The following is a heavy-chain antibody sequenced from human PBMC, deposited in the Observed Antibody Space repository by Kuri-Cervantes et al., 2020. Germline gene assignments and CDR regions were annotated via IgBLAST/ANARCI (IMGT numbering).Heavy chain of an antibody. Sequence: ASVKVSCKASGYTFTSYYMHWVRQATGQGLEWMGWMNPNSGNTGYAQKFQGRVTMTRNTSISTAYMELSSLRSEDTAVYYCARRHRWELLAGPFYDYWGQGTLVTVSS. D-gene: IGHD1-26*01. V-gene: IGHV1-8*02. CDR3: ARRHRWELLAGPFYDY. CDR2: MNPNSGNT. CDR1: GYTFTSYY. J-gene: IGHJ4*02.